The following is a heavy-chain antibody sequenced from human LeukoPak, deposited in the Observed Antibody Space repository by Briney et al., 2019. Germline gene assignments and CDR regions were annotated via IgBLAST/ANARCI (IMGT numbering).Heavy chain of an antibody. Sequence: ERSLRLSCAASGFTFSSYGMHWVRQAPGKGLEWVAVIWYDGSNKYYADSVKGRFTISRDNSKNTLYLQMNSLRAEDTAVYYCAKGPDYYDSSGLLNAFDIWGQGTMVTVSS. CDR2: IWYDGSNK. J-gene: IGHJ3*02. CDR3: AKGPDYYDSSGLLNAFDI. CDR1: GFTFSSYG. D-gene: IGHD3-22*01. V-gene: IGHV3-33*06.